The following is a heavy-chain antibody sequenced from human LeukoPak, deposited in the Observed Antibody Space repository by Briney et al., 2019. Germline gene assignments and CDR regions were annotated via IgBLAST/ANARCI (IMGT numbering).Heavy chain of an antibody. CDR3: AKSKGQGYCTNGVCYGGFDY. D-gene: IGHD2-8*01. J-gene: IGHJ4*02. Sequence: GGSLRLSCAASGFTLSSYAMSWVRQSPGKGLEWVSAISGSGGRTYYADSVKGRFTISRDNTRNTLYLQMNSLRAEDTAVYYCAKSKGQGYCTNGVCYGGFDYWGQGTLVAVSS. V-gene: IGHV3-23*01. CDR2: ISGSGGRT. CDR1: GFTLSSYA.